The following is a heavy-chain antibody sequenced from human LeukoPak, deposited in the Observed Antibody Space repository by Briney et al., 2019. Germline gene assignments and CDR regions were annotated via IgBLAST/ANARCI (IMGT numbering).Heavy chain of an antibody. CDR2: IIPVLDIA. D-gene: IGHD4-23*01. CDR1: GGTFSSYA. J-gene: IGHJ3*02. V-gene: IGHV1-69*04. CDR3: ARETVVHRPDDAFDI. Sequence: SVKVSCKPSGGTFSSYAISWVRQAPGQGLEWMGRIIPVLDIANYAQKFQGRVTITADKSTSTAYMELSSLRSEDTAAYYCARETVVHRPDDAFDIWGQGTMVTVSS.